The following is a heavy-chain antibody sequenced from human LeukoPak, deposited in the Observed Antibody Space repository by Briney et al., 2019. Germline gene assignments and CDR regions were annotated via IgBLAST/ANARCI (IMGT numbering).Heavy chain of an antibody. J-gene: IGHJ4*02. CDR1: GFTFSTYT. CDR3: ARDRQGEPFDY. D-gene: IGHD1-26*01. Sequence: PGGSLRLSCAASGFTFSTYTMNWVRQAPGKGLEWVSSITIGGIYIYYADSLKGRFTISRDNAKNSLYLQMNSLRAEDTAVYYCARDRQGEPFDYWGQGTLVTVSS. V-gene: IGHV3-21*01. CDR2: ITIGGIYI.